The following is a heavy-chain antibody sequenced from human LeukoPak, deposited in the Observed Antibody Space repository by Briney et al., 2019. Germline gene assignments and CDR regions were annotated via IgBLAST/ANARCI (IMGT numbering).Heavy chain of an antibody. CDR2: MSGSGGMT. Sequence: GGSLRLSCAVSGFTFSAYAMSWVRQAPGKGLEWVSAMSGSGGMTYYADSVKGRFSISRDNSKNTLHLQMNSLRAEDTAVYYCAKGAMPYYDGSGYNYFDYWGQGTLVTVSS. J-gene: IGHJ4*02. V-gene: IGHV3-23*01. CDR3: AKGAMPYYDGSGYNYFDY. D-gene: IGHD3-22*01. CDR1: GFTFSAYA.